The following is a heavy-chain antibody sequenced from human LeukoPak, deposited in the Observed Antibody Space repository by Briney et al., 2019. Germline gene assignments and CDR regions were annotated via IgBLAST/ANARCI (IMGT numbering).Heavy chain of an antibody. CDR3: AELGITMIGGV. J-gene: IGHJ6*04. V-gene: IGHV3-23*01. D-gene: IGHD3-22*01. CDR1: RFTFSSYA. Sequence: GGSLRLSCEVSRFTFSSYAMNWVRQAPGKGLEWVSTISDSGGSTYYADSVKGRFTISRDHSKNTLYLQMNSLRAEDMAVYYCAELGITMIGGVWGKGTTVTISS. CDR2: ISDSGGST.